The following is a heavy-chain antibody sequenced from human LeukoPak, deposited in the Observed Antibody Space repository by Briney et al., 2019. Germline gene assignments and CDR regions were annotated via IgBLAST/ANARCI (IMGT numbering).Heavy chain of an antibody. CDR2: IHPDGSIT. CDR3: APQQTYSPYNWFDP. Sequence: GGSLRLSCVGSGFTLSNYWMHWVRQAPGTGLVWVSRIHPDGSITTYADSVKGRFTISRDNAKNTLYLQMNSLRAEDTAVYYCAPQQTYSPYNWFDPWGQGTLVTVSP. V-gene: IGHV3-74*03. J-gene: IGHJ5*02. D-gene: IGHD5-12*01. CDR1: GFTLSNYW.